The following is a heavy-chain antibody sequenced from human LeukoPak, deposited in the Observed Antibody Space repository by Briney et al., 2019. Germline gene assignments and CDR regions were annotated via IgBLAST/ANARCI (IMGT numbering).Heavy chain of an antibody. CDR1: GGSISSYY. CDR3: ARGTTTVTDDY. Sequence: SETLSLTCTVSGGSISSYYWSWIRQPAGKGLEWIGRIYYSGSTYYNPSLKSRVTISVDTSKNQFSLKLSSVTAADTAVYYCARGTTTVTDDYWGQGTLVTVSS. D-gene: IGHD4-17*01. V-gene: IGHV4-4*07. J-gene: IGHJ4*02. CDR2: IYYSGST.